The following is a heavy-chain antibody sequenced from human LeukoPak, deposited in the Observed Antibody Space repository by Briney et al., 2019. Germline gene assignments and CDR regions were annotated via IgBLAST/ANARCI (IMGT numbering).Heavy chain of an antibody. V-gene: IGHV4-34*01. CDR1: GGSFSGYY. CDR3: ARDNEASGSGRKFDC. D-gene: IGHD3-10*01. J-gene: IGHJ4*02. Sequence: SETLSLTCAVYGGSFSGYYWSWIRQPPGKGLEWIGEINHSGSTNYNPSLKSRVTISVDTSKNQFSLKLSSVTAADTAVYYCARDNEASGSGRKFDCWGQGTLVTVSS. CDR2: INHSGST.